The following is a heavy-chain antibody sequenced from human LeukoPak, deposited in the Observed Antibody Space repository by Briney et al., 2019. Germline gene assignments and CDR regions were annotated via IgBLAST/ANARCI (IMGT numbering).Heavy chain of an antibody. CDR2: ISGSGGST. CDR3: AKPGGSYTYYFDY. J-gene: IGHJ4*02. D-gene: IGHD1-26*01. CDR1: GFTFSSYA. V-gene: IGHV3-23*01. Sequence: GGSLRLSCAASGFTFSSYAMSWVRQAPGKRLEWVSAISGSGGSTYYADSVKGRFTISRDNSKSTLYLQMNSLRAEDTAVYYCAKPGGSYTYYFDYWGQGTLVTVSS.